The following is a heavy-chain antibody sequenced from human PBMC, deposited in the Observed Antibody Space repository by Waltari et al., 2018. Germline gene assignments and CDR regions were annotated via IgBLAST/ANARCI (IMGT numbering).Heavy chain of an antibody. CDR1: GASITSNRHY. CDR3: ARYIGASLVTAAFDV. CDR2: ISYSGAT. Sequence: QLQLQESGPGLVKPSETLSLTCSVSGASITSNRHYWVWIRQPPGQGLEWIGTISYSGATYSTPSLKSRATISRDTSKNHLSLKFGSLSAADTAVYYCARYIGASLVTAAFDVWGQGTMVTVSS. J-gene: IGHJ3*01. V-gene: IGHV4-39*02. D-gene: IGHD1-20*01.